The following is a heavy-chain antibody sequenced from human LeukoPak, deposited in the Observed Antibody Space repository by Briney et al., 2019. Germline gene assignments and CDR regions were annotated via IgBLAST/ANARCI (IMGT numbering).Heavy chain of an antibody. J-gene: IGHJ6*02. CDR1: GYTFTSYD. CDR3: ARDTVMILGSFYYGKDV. V-gene: IGHV1-18*01. Sequence: GASVKVSCKASGYTFTSYDINWVRQAPGQGLEWLGWISAYNGKTHYPEKLQGRLTMTTDTSTSTAHMELRSLRSDDTAIYYCARDTVMILGSFYYGKDVWGQGTTVTVSS. CDR2: ISAYNGKT. D-gene: IGHD2/OR15-2a*01.